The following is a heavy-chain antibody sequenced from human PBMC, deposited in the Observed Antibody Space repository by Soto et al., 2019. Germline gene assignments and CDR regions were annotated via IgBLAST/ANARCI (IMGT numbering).Heavy chain of an antibody. CDR1: GFTFKNYG. D-gene: IGHD3-10*01. Sequence: QVQLVESGGGVVQPGRSLRLSCAASGFTFKNYGMHWVRQAPGKGLEWVAIIWYDGSKEYYADSVKGRFTISKDNSKNILYLQMNSLRVKDTGVYYCATSQPGVRVADWGQGTQVTVSS. CDR3: ATSQPGVRVAD. V-gene: IGHV3-33*01. CDR2: IWYDGSKE. J-gene: IGHJ4*02.